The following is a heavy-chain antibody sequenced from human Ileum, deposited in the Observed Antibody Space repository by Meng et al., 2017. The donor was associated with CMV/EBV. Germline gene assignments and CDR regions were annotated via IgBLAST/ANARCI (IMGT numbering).Heavy chain of an antibody. CDR1: GGSLIGTNW. V-gene: IGHV4-4*02. J-gene: IGHJ4*02. CDR2: IFHSGAS. Sequence: QMQLQESGPVLVRPSGTLSLTCVVSGGSLIGTNWWIWVRQPPGGGLEWIGEIFHSGASNYNPSLKSRATISIDNSKNQFSLRLTSVTVADTAVYFCADPPAGLWGQGVLVTVSS. CDR3: ADPPAGL. D-gene: IGHD3-16*01.